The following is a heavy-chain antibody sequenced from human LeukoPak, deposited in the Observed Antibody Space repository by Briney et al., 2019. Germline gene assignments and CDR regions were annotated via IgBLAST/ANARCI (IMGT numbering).Heavy chain of an antibody. CDR2: TYYRSKWYN. CDR1: GDSVSSNSGA. CDR3: VRDQAGLDY. D-gene: IGHD6-13*01. Sequence: QTLSLTCAISGDSVSSNSGAWNWIRQSPSRGLEWLGRTYYRSKWYNDYAESVKSRINIKPDTSRNQFSLQLNSVTPEDTAVYYCVRDQAGLDYWGQGTLVTVSS. V-gene: IGHV6-1*01. J-gene: IGHJ4*02.